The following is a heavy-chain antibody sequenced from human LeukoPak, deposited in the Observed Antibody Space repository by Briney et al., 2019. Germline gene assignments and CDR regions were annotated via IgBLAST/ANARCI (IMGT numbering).Heavy chain of an antibody. J-gene: IGHJ4*02. V-gene: IGHV3-21*01. CDR2: ISSSSSYI. D-gene: IGHD6-19*01. CDR1: GFTFSSYS. Sequence: GGSLRLSCAASGFTFSSYSMNWVRQAPGKGLEWVSFISSSSSYIYYADSVKGRFTISRDNAKNSLYLQMNSLRAGDTAVYYCARISSGWYDPFDYWGQGTLVTVSS. CDR3: ARISSGWYDPFDY.